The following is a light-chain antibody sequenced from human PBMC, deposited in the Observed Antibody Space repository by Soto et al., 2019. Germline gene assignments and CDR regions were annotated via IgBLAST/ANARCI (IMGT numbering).Light chain of an antibody. CDR2: EVN. CDR1: SDDIGGYDY. J-gene: IGLJ1*01. CDR3: SSYAVKKNFVV. Sequence: QALLPQTPSASGSPGQSVTISCTGSSDDIGGYDYVTWYQHHPGRTPKLIIYEVNKRPSGVPDRFSGSKSGNTASLTVSGLQAEDGADYYCSSYAVKKNFVVFGSGTKVTVL. V-gene: IGLV2-8*01.